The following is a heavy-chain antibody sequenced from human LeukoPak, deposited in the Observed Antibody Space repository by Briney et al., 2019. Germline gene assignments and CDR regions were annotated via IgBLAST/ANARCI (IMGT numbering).Heavy chain of an antibody. CDR3: AKDRKVYRDYYYMDV. D-gene: IGHD1-14*01. CDR1: GFTFSSYG. V-gene: IGHV3-30*02. J-gene: IGHJ6*03. Sequence: GGSLRLSCAASGFTFSSYGMHWVRQAPGKGLEWVAFIRYDGSNKYYADSVKGRFTISRDNSKNTLYLQMNSLRAEDTAVYYCAKDRKVYRDYYYMDVWGKGTTVTVSS. CDR2: IRYDGSNK.